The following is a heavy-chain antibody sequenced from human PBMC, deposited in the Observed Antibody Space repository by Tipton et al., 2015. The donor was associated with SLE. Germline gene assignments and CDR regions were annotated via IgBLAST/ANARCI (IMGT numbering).Heavy chain of an antibody. J-gene: IGHJ4*02. CDR3: ARGGGGPPGH. V-gene: IGHV4-34*01. CDR2: INHSGST. D-gene: IGHD2-15*01. Sequence: TLSLTCAVYGGSFSGYYWSWIRQPPGKGLEWIGEINHSGSTNYNPSLKSRVTISVDTSKNQFSLKLSSVTAADTAVYYCARGGGGPPGHWGQGTLVTVSS. CDR1: GGSFSGYY.